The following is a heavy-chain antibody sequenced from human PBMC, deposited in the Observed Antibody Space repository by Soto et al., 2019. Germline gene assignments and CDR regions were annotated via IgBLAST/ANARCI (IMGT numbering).Heavy chain of an antibody. D-gene: IGHD6-19*01. CDR3: ARVGSSGWAPDY. J-gene: IGHJ4*02. Sequence: QVQLQESGPGLVKPSETLSLTCTVSGGSINGHYWIWIRQAPGKALEWIGYIFYSGSTNYNPSLKRRVTISVDTSKNQFSLKLSSVTAADTAVYYCARVGSSGWAPDYWGQGTLVTVSS. CDR2: IFYSGST. CDR1: GGSINGHY. V-gene: IGHV4-59*11.